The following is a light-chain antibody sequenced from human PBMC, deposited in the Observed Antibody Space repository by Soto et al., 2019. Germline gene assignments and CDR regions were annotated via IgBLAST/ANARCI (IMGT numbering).Light chain of an antibody. Sequence: DIQMTQSPSTLSASVGDRVTITCRASQSISSWLAWYQQKPGKAPKLLIYKASSLESGVPSRFSGSGSGTAFTLTSSSLQPDDFATYYCQQYNSYSRIFGQGTKLEIK. CDR2: KAS. CDR3: QQYNSYSRI. CDR1: QSISSW. V-gene: IGKV1-5*03. J-gene: IGKJ2*01.